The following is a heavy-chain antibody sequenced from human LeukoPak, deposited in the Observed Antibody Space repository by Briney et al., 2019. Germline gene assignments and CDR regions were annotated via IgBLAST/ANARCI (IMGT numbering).Heavy chain of an antibody. CDR3: ARVLSTYYYDSSGLSH. CDR2: INPNSGGT. CDR1: GGTFSSYA. J-gene: IGHJ4*02. D-gene: IGHD3-22*01. Sequence: ASVKVSCKASGGTFSSYAISWVRQAPGQGLEWMGRINPNSGGTNYAQKFQGRVTMTRDTSISTAYIELSRLRSDDTAVYYCARVLSTYYYDSSGLSHWGQGTLVTVSS. V-gene: IGHV1-2*06.